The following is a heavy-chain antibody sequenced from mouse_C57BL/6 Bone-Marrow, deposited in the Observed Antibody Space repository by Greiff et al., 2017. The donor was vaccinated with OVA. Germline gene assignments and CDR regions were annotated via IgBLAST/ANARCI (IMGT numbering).Heavy chain of an antibody. J-gene: IGHJ1*03. CDR3: ASPRMTTVTYFDV. V-gene: IGHV1-55*01. CDR1: GYTFTSYW. Sequence: QVQLQQPGAELVKPGASVKMSCKASGYTFTSYWITWVKQTPGQGLEWIGDIYPGSGSTNYNEKFKSKATLPVDTYSSTAYMQISSLTSEDSAVYYGASPRMTTVTYFDVWGTGTTVTVSS. CDR2: IYPGSGST. D-gene: IGHD1-1*01.